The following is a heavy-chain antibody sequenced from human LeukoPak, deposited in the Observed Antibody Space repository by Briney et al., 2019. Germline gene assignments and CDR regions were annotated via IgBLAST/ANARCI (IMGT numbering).Heavy chain of an antibody. CDR1: ASTFSTYV. J-gene: IGHJ4*02. V-gene: IGHV3-30*18. CDR3: AKGIHLTMIVVTITRKFDY. CDR2: LSVDGRSE. Sequence: GTSLRLSCVASASTFSTYVMHWVRQAPGRGLEWVAGLSVDGRSEHYPDSVRGRFTISRDNSYNTLYLQMNSLRAEDTAVYYCAKGIHLTMIVVTITRKFDYWGQGTLVTVSS. D-gene: IGHD3-22*01.